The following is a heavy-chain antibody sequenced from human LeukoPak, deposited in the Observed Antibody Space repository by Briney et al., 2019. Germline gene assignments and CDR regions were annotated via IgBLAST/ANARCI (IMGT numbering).Heavy chain of an antibody. V-gene: IGHV3-73*01. D-gene: IGHD3-22*01. J-gene: IGHJ4*02. CDR2: IRSKANSYAT. Sequence: GGSLRLSCAASGFTFSGSAMHWVRQASGKGLEWVGRIRSKANSYATAYAASVKGRFTISRDDSKNTAYLQMNSLKTEDTAVYYCVLYDSSGYSFFYWGQGTLVTVSS. CDR3: VLYDSSGYSFFY. CDR1: GFTFSGSA.